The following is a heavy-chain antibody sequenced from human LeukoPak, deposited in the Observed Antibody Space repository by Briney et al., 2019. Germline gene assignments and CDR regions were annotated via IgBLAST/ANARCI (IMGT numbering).Heavy chain of an antibody. J-gene: IGHJ6*04. CDR2: IHSGGRT. D-gene: IGHD3-10*01. Sequence: GGSLRLSCAASGFSFSSNYMTWVRQAPGKGLEWVSVIHSGGRTYYADSVKGRFTTSRDNSKNTLDLQMNSLSVEDTAVYYCVGVETITMVRGASGDVWGKGTTVTVSS. CDR3: VGVETITMVRGASGDV. V-gene: IGHV3-66*02. CDR1: GFSFSSNY.